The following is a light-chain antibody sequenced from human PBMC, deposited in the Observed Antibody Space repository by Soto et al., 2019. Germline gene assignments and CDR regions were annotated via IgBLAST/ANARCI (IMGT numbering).Light chain of an antibody. CDR2: AAS. J-gene: IGKJ4*01. CDR3: QQTYSRRLT. V-gene: IGKV1-39*01. Sequence: DIQMTQSPSSLSASVGDRVTITCRASQSISSYLNWYQQKPGKAPKLLIYAASSSQSWVPSRFSGSGSGTNFTLTISSLQPEDFVTYFCQQTYSRRLTFGGGTKVDIK. CDR1: QSISSY.